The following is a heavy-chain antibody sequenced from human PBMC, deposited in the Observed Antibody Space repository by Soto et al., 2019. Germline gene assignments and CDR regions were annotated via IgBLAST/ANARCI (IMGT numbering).Heavy chain of an antibody. J-gene: IGHJ4*02. V-gene: IGHV4-59*08. CDR3: ARHQIHLWLPYYFDY. D-gene: IGHD5-18*01. Sequence: SETLSLTCTVSGGSISSYYWSWIRQPPGKGLEWIGYIYYSGSTNYNPSLKSRVTISVDTSKNQFSLKLSSVTAADTAVYYCARHQIHLWLPYYFDYWGQGTLVTVSS. CDR2: IYYSGST. CDR1: GGSISSYY.